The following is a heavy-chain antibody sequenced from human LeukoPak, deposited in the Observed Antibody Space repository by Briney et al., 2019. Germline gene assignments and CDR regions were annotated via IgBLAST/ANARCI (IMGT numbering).Heavy chain of an antibody. V-gene: IGHV5-51*01. D-gene: IGHD6-19*01. CDR2: IYPGDSDT. Sequence: GESLKISCKGSGYSFTSYWSGWVRQMPGKGLEWMGIIYPGDSDTRYSPSFQGQVTISADKSISTAYLQWSSLKASDTAMNYCARQMSSGWYSYYYGMDVWGQGTTVTVSS. CDR3: ARQMSSGWYSYYYGMDV. J-gene: IGHJ6*02. CDR1: GYSFTSYW.